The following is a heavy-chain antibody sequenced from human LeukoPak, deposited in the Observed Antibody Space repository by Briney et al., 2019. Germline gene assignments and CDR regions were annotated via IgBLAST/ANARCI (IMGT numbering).Heavy chain of an antibody. D-gene: IGHD3-16*02. CDR1: GFNFASNW. J-gene: IGHJ4*02. CDR2: INSGGSGT. V-gene: IGHV3-74*01. CDR3: AKSLYGGCDY. Sequence: GGSLRLSCAASGFNFASNWMHWVRQTPGKGLMWVSRINSGGSGTSYADSVEGRFTIFRDNSKNTVYLQMNSLRVEDTAVYYCAKSLYGGCDYWGQGTVVTVSS.